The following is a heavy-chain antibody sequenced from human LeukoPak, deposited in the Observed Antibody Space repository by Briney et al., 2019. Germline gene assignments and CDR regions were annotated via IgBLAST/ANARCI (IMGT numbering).Heavy chain of an antibody. V-gene: IGHV4-30-2*01. CDR3: ARARCSSTSCYYFDY. J-gene: IGHJ4*02. CDR2: IDSETT. Sequence: SQTLSLTCSVSGVFISSGGFYWNWIRQPPGKGLEWIGYIDSETTHYNPSLKSRVTISVDRSKNQFSLKLSSVTAADTAVYYCARARCSSTSCYYFDYWGQGTLVTVSS. D-gene: IGHD2-2*01. CDR1: GVFISSGGFY.